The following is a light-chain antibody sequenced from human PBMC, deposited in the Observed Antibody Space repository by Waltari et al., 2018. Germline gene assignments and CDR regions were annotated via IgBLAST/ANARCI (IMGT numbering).Light chain of an antibody. Sequence: QSALTQPASVSGSPGQSITISCTGTSRDVGGYHYVPWYQQHPGKAPKLIIYDVRSRPSGVSDRFSGSKSGNTASLTISGLQAEDEADYHCNSYSNTATPVVFGGGTRLTVL. CDR1: SRDVGGYHY. J-gene: IGLJ2*01. CDR3: NSYSNTATPVV. CDR2: DVR. V-gene: IGLV2-14*03.